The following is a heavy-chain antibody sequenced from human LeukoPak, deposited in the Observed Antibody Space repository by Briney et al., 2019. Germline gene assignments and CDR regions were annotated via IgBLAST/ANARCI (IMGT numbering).Heavy chain of an antibody. Sequence: SETLSLTCAVYGGSFSGYYWSWIRQPPGKGLEWIGEINHSGSTNYNPSLKSRVTISVDTSKHQFSLKLSSVTAADTAVYYCARTGSIAARPPYYFDYWGQGTLVTVSS. J-gene: IGHJ4*02. CDR1: GGSFSGYY. D-gene: IGHD6-6*01. CDR2: INHSGST. CDR3: ARTGSIAARPPYYFDY. V-gene: IGHV4-34*01.